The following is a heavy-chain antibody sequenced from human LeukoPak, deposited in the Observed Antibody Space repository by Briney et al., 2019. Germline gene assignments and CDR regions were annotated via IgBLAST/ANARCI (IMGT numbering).Heavy chain of an antibody. Sequence: SETLSLTCAVYGGSFSGYYWSWIRQPPGKGLEWIGEINHSGSTNYNPSLKSRVTISVDTSKNQFSLKLSSVTAADTAVYYCARGEERYYDILTGYPNDAFDIWGQGTMVTVSS. CDR3: ARGEERYYDILTGYPNDAFDI. V-gene: IGHV4-34*01. D-gene: IGHD3-9*01. CDR2: INHSGST. CDR1: GGSFSGYY. J-gene: IGHJ3*02.